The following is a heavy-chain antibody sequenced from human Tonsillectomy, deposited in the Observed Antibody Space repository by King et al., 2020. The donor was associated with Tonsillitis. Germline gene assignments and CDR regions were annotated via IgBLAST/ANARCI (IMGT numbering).Heavy chain of an antibody. V-gene: IGHV2-5*01. J-gene: IGHJ6*02. CDR3: AHRFQSYYYYDMDV. Sequence: ITLKESVPTLVKPTQTLTLTCTFSGFSLSTTGVGVGWIRQPPGRALEWLALIYWNDDNRYSPALKSRLTITKDTSKNQVVLIMTNMDPVDTATYYCAHRFQSYYYYDMDVWGQGTTVTVSS. CDR1: GFSLSTTGVG. CDR2: IYWNDDN.